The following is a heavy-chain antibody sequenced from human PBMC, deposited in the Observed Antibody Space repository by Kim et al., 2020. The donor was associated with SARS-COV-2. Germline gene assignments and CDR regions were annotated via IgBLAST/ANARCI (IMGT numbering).Heavy chain of an antibody. CDR3: AREAIAAAGIDY. Sequence: NYNPSLKSRVTISVDTSKNQFSLKLSSVTAADTAVYYCAREAIAAAGIDYWGQGTLVTVSS. D-gene: IGHD6-13*01. V-gene: IGHV4-34*01. J-gene: IGHJ4*02.